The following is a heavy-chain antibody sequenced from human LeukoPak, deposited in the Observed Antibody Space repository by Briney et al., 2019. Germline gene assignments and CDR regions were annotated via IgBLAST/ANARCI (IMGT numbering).Heavy chain of an antibody. V-gene: IGHV4-59*08. CDR3: ASANYYYYGMDV. CDR1: GGSISSYY. CDR2: IYYSGST. Sequence: PSETLSLTCTVSGGSISSYYWSWTRQPPGKGLEWIGYIYYSGSTNYNPSLKSRVTISVDTSKNRFSLKLSSVTAADTAVYYCASANYYYYGMDVWGQGTTVTVSS. J-gene: IGHJ6*02.